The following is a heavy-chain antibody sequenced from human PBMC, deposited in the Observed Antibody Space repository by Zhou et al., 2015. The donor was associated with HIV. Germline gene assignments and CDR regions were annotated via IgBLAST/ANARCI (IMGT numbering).Heavy chain of an antibody. Sequence: QVQLVQSGAEVKKPGASVKVSCKASGYTFTSYGISWVRQAPGQGLEWMGGIIPIFGTANYAQKFQGRVTITADESTSTAYMELSSLRSEDTAVYYCARILREDSYGYGVYYYYMDVWGKGTTVTVSS. D-gene: IGHD5-18*01. CDR1: GYTFTSYG. CDR2: IIPIFGTA. CDR3: ARILREDSYGYGVYYYYMDV. J-gene: IGHJ6*03. V-gene: IGHV1-69*13.